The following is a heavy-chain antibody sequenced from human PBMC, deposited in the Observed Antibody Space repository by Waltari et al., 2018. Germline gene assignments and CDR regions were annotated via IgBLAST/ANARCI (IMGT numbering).Heavy chain of an antibody. J-gene: IGHJ4*02. CDR3: ARDRDSSGYFDY. Sequence: QVQLQESGPGLVKPSQTLSLTCTVSGGSISSGSYYWSWIRQPAGKGLEWIGRIYTSGSTNFNPSLKSRVTISVDTSKNQFSLKLSSVTAADTAVYYCARDRDSSGYFDYWGQGTLVTVSS. V-gene: IGHV4-61*02. CDR1: GGSISSGSYY. CDR2: IYTSGST. D-gene: IGHD3-22*01.